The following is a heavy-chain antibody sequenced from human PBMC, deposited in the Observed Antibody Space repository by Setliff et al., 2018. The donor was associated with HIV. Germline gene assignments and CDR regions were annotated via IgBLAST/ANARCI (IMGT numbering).Heavy chain of an antibody. CDR2: INRDGSYT. Sequence: GGSLRLSCAASGFTFSGNWMSWVRQAPGKGLVWVSRINRDGSYTIYADSVKGRFTISRDNAKNSLYLQMNSLRVEDTALYYCARDLNWGFDYWGQGTLVTVSS. D-gene: IGHD7-27*01. CDR1: GFTFSGNW. CDR3: ARDLNWGFDY. J-gene: IGHJ4*02. V-gene: IGHV3-74*01.